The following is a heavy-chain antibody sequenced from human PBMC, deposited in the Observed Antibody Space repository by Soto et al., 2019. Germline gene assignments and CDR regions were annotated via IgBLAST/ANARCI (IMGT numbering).Heavy chain of an antibody. V-gene: IGHV3-30*18. J-gene: IGHJ4*02. D-gene: IGHD4-17*01. CDR1: GFTFSSYG. CDR2: ISYDGSNK. Sequence: GGSLRLSCAASGFTFSSYGMHWVRQAPGKGLEWVAVISYDGSNKYYADSVKGRFTISRDNSKNTLYLQMNSLRAEDTAVYYCAKDSTTVTRECDYWGQGTLVTVSS. CDR3: AKDSTTVTRECDY.